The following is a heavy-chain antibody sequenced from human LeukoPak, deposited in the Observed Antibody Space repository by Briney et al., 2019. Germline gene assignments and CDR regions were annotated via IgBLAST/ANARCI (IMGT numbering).Heavy chain of an antibody. J-gene: IGHJ4*02. CDR1: GFTFSSYA. D-gene: IGHD2-21*02. CDR2: ISGSGGTT. Sequence: GGSLRLSCAASGFTFSSYAMSGVRQAPGKGLEWVSAISGSGGTTYYADSVKGRFTISRDNSKNTLYLQMNSLRAEDTAVYYCAKEPLYCGGDCYEPFDYWGQGTLVTVSS. V-gene: IGHV3-23*01. CDR3: AKEPLYCGGDCYEPFDY.